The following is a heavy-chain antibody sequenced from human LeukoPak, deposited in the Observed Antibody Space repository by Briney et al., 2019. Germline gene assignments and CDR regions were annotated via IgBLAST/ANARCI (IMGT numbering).Heavy chain of an antibody. J-gene: IGHJ4*02. CDR3: VRKSHIDGYFFDS. CDR1: GYSFGDTFSNYS. CDR2: IYPGDSDT. D-gene: IGHD5-24*01. V-gene: IGHV5-51*01. Sequence: GESLKISCKGLGYSFGDTFSNYSIGLVRQMPGKGPVWMGVIYPGDSDTRCSPSFQGQVTISVDNSITTAYLQWSRLQASDTAIYYCVRKSHIDGYFFDSWGQGTLVTVSS.